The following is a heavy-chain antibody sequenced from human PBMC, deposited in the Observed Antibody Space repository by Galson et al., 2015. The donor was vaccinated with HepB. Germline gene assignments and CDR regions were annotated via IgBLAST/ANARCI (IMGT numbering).Heavy chain of an antibody. D-gene: IGHD2-21*02. CDR3: AKDNYIAVVTVTRLDY. V-gene: IGHV3-30*02. CDR1: GFTFSSYG. Sequence: SLRLSCAASGFTFSSYGMHWVRQAPGKGLEWVAFIRYDGSNKYYADFVKGRFTISRDNSKNTLYLQMNSLRAEDTAVYYCAKDNYIAVVTVTRLDYWGQGTLVTVSS. J-gene: IGHJ4*02. CDR2: IRYDGSNK.